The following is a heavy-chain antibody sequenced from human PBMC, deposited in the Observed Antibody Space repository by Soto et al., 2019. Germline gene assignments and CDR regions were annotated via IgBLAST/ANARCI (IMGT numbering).Heavy chain of an antibody. CDR2: TYHSGTT. D-gene: IGHD6-13*01. V-gene: IGHV4-4*02. Sequence: QVQLQESGPGLVQPSGTLSLTGAVSGDSINNSHWWSWVRHTPGKGLEWIGETYHSGTTNYNPSLKTRVAISIDKSKHQFSLKMNSVTAADPAVYYCAREVNSSPARGPNWFDPWGQGTLVTVSS. J-gene: IGHJ5*02. CDR3: AREVNSSPARGPNWFDP. CDR1: GDSINNSHW.